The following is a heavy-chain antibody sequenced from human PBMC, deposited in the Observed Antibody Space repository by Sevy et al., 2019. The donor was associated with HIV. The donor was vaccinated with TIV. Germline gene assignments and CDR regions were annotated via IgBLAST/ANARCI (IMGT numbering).Heavy chain of an antibody. Sequence: GGSLRLSCAASGFTFSDHYMEWVRQAPGKGLEWVGRTRNKADSYSTEYAASVKGRFTISRDDPKNSLYLQMNSLKTEETAVYYCSTHAGIAAAGRVFDYWGQGTLVTVSS. J-gene: IGHJ4*02. D-gene: IGHD6-13*01. CDR1: GFTFSDHY. CDR2: TRNKADSYST. CDR3: STHAGIAAAGRVFDY. V-gene: IGHV3-72*01.